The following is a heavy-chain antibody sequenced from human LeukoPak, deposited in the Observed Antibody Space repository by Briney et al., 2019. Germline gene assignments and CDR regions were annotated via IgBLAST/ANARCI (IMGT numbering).Heavy chain of an antibody. CDR3: ARTMTTVTTLGWPPSRAGLLGY. CDR2: INPNSGGT. D-gene: IGHD4-17*01. J-gene: IGHJ4*02. Sequence: ASVKVSCKASGYTFTGYYMHWVRQAPGQGLEWMGWINPNSGGTNYAQKFQGRVTMTRDTSISTAYMELSRLRSDDTAVYYCARTMTTVTTLGWPPSRAGLLGYWGQGTLVTVSS. CDR1: GYTFTGYY. V-gene: IGHV1-2*02.